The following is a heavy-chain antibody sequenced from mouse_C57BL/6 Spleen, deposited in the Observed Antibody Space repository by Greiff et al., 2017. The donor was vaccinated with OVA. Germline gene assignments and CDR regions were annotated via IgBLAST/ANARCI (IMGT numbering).Heavy chain of an antibody. D-gene: IGHD1-1*01. CDR1: GYTFTDYY. CDR2: IYPGSGNT. J-gene: IGHJ2*01. CDR3: ARNDYGSSYPFDY. V-gene: IGHV1-76*01. Sequence: QVQLQQSGAELVRPGASVKLSCKASGYTFTDYYINWVKQRPGQGLEWIARIYPGSGNTYYNEKFKGKATLTAEKSSSTAYMQLSSLTSEDSAVYFCARNDYGSSYPFDYWGQGTTLTVSS.